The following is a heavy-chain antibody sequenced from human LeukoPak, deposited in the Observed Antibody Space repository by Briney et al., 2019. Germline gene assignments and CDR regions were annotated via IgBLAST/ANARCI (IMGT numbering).Heavy chain of an antibody. D-gene: IGHD1-26*01. J-gene: IGHJ4*02. CDR3: ARGHAWELLTRVFFDY. V-gene: IGHV4-38-2*02. CDR1: GYSISSGYY. CDR2: IYHSGRT. Sequence: SETLSLTCTVSGYSISSGYYWGWIRQPPGKGLEWIGSIYHSGRTFYNPSLKSRVTISVDTSKNQFSLKLTSVTAADTAVYYCARGHAWELLTRVFFDYWGQGTLVTVSS.